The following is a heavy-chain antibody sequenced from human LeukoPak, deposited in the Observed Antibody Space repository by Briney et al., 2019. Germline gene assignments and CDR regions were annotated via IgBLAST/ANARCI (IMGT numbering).Heavy chain of an antibody. CDR3: APIFGRVVPAHD. Sequence: PSQTLSLTCAVSGGSISSGGYSWSWIRQPPGKGLEWIGYIYHSGSTYYNPSLKSRVTISVDRSKNQFSLKLSSVTAADTAVYYCAPIFGRVVPAHDWGQGTLVTVSS. J-gene: IGHJ4*02. CDR1: GGSISSGGYS. CDR2: IYHSGST. V-gene: IGHV4-30-2*01. D-gene: IGHD2-2*01.